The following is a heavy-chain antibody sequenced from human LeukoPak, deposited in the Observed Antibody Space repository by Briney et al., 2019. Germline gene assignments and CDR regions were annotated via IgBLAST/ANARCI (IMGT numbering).Heavy chain of an antibody. CDR1: GYTFTEYY. CDR2: ITLSTGDI. J-gene: IGHJ5*01. CDR3: ARDIAPSGSWWFDS. Sequence: ASVMVSCKAPGYTFTEYYLHWLRQAPGQGLEWMGWITLSTGDIFYAQNFQGRVTMTRDTSISTAYMQLGSLKSDDTAVYYCARDIAPSGSWWFDSWGQGTLVTVSS. D-gene: IGHD6-13*01. V-gene: IGHV1-2*02.